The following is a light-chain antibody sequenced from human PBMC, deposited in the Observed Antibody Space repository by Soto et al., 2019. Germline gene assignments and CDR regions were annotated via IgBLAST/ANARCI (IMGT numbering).Light chain of an antibody. CDR3: NSYTRTSTLVV. CDR1: SSDVGGYNY. CDR2: DVS. Sequence: QSVLTQPASVSGSPGQSITISCTGTSSDVGGYNYVSWYQQHPGKAPKLMIYDVSNRPSGVSNRFSGSKSGNTASLTISGLQAEDEADYYCNSYTRTSTLVVFGGGTKLTVL. J-gene: IGLJ2*01. V-gene: IGLV2-14*03.